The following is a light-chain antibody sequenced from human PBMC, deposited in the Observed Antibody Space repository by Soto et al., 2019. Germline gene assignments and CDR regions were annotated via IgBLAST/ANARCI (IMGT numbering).Light chain of an antibody. CDR1: QSITNK. V-gene: IGKV3-15*01. J-gene: IGKJ2*01. CDR2: DAS. CDR3: QRYDNWPSYT. Sequence: ELVMTQSPATLSVSPGERATLSCRASQSITNKLAWYQQKPGQAPRLLIYDASTRATGIPVRFSGSGSGADFTLTISSLQSEDFAVYYCQRYDNWPSYTFGQGTKVDIK.